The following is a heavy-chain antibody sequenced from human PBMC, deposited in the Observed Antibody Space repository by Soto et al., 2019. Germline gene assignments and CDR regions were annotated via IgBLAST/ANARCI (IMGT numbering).Heavy chain of an antibody. Sequence: QVQLVQSGAEVKKPGASVKVSCKTSGYTFTSYHISWMRQAPGQGLEWMGWSSAYNTNTNYAQTFQGRVTMTTDTLTSTAYMELRSLRSDDTAVYYCARDTPPTDYCGQGTLVTVSS. V-gene: IGHV1-18*01. CDR3: ARDTPPTDY. J-gene: IGHJ4*02. CDR1: GYTFTSYH. CDR2: SSAYNTNT.